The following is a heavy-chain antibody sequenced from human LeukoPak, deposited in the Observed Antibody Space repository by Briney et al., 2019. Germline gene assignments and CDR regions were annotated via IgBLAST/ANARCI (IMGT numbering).Heavy chain of an antibody. J-gene: IGHJ5*02. CDR2: IKQDGSEK. Sequence: QPGGSLRLSCAASGFTFSSYWMSWVRQAPGKGLEWVANIKQDGSEKYYVDSVKGRFTISTDNATNSLYLQMNSLSAEDTDVYCCAREGGSYYSNWFDPWGQGTLVTVSS. D-gene: IGHD1-26*01. CDR1: GFTFSSYW. V-gene: IGHV3-7*01. CDR3: AREGGSYYSNWFDP.